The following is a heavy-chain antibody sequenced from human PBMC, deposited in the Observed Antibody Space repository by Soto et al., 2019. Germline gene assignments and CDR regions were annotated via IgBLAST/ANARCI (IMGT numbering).Heavy chain of an antibody. V-gene: IGHV3-7*01. Sequence: GGSLRLSCAASGFTFSSYWMSWVRQAPGKGLEWVANIKQDGSEKNYVDSVKGRFTISIDNTKNSLYLQMNSLIAEDTAVDSWASAPDLGPGTPWDAFDIWGQGTMVTVSS. CDR2: IKQDGSEK. CDR3: ASAPDLGPGTPWDAFDI. D-gene: IGHD1-7*01. J-gene: IGHJ3*02. CDR1: GFTFSSYW.